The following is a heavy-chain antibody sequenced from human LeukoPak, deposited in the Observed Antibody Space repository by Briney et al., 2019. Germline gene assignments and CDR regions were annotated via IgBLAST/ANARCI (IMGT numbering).Heavy chain of an antibody. CDR3: ASNYGSGSYYNSYYYYYGMDV. D-gene: IGHD3-10*01. V-gene: IGHV3-11*01. Sequence: GGSLRLSCAASGFTFSDYYMSWIRQAPGKGLEWVSYISSSGSTIYYADSVKGRFTISRDNAKNSLYLQMNSLRAEDTAVYYCASNYGSGSYYNSYYYYYGMDVWGQGTTVTASS. CDR1: GFTFSDYY. CDR2: ISSSGSTI. J-gene: IGHJ6*02.